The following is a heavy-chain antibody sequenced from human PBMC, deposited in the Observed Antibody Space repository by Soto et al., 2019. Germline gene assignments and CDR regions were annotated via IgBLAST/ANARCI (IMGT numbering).Heavy chain of an antibody. CDR2: IYWDDDK. D-gene: IGHD2-2*01. V-gene: IGHV2-5*02. CDR1: GFSLSTSGVG. CDR3: AHSRRVKGYCSSTCCPAAFDS. Sequence: QITLKESGPTLVTPTQTLTLTCTFSGFSLSTSGVGVGWIRQPPGKALEWLALIYWDDDKRYSPSLKCRLTITKDTSNNQVVLTMTNMDPVDTATYYCAHSRRVKGYCSSTCCPAAFDSWGQGTMVTFYS. J-gene: IGHJ3*02.